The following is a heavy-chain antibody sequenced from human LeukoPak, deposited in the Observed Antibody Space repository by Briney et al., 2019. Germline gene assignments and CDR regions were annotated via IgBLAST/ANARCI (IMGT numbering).Heavy chain of an antibody. V-gene: IGHV3-30*04. CDR3: ARDVATISNWFDP. J-gene: IGHJ5*02. CDR1: GFTFRNYA. CDR2: ISSDENNK. Sequence: PGKSLRLSCAACGFTFRNYAMHWVRQAPGKGLEWVAVISSDENNKYYADSVRGRFTISRDNAKNSLYLQMNSLRAEDTAVYYCARDVATISNWFDPWGQGTLVTVSS. D-gene: IGHD5-24*01.